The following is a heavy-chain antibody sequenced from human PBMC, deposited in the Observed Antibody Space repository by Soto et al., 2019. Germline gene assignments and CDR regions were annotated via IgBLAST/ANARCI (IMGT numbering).Heavy chain of an antibody. J-gene: IGHJ4*02. D-gene: IGHD3-9*01. CDR2: ISYDGSNK. CDR3: AKCRKAVLRYFDWLPYFDY. CDR1: GFTFSSYG. V-gene: IGHV3-30*18. Sequence: QVQLVESGGGVVQPGRSLRLSCAASGFTFSSYGMHWVRQAPGKGLEWVAVISYDGSNKYYADSVKGRFTISRDNSMNTLYRQMNSLRAEDTAVYYCAKCRKAVLRYFDWLPYFDYWGQGTLVTVSS.